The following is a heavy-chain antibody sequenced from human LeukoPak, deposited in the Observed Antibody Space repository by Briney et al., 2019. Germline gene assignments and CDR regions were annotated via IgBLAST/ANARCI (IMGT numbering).Heavy chain of an antibody. V-gene: IGHV3-30*18. Sequence: PGGSLRLSCAASGFTFSSYGMHWVRQAPGKGLEWVAVISYDGSNKYYADSVKGRFTISRDNSKNTLYLQMNSLRAEDTAVYYCAKDGVVGATINFDYFDYWGQGTLVTVSS. CDR1: GFTFSSYG. J-gene: IGHJ4*02. CDR3: AKDGVVGATINFDYFDY. CDR2: ISYDGSNK. D-gene: IGHD1-26*01.